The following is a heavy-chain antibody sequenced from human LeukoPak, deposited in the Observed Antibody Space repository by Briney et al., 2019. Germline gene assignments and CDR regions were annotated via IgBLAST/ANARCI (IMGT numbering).Heavy chain of an antibody. J-gene: IGHJ6*02. Sequence: ASVKVSCKASGGTFSSYAISWVRQAPGQGLEWMGWISAYNGNTNYAQNLQGRVTMTTDTSTSTAYMELRSLRSDDTAVFYCARARYSSLPPDVWGQGTTVTVSS. CDR1: GGTFSSYA. D-gene: IGHD6-13*01. CDR3: ARARYSSLPPDV. CDR2: ISAYNGNT. V-gene: IGHV1-18*01.